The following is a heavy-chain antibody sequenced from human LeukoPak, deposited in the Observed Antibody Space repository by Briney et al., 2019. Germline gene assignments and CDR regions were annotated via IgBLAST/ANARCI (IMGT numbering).Heavy chain of an antibody. CDR2: IYHSGST. Sequence: PSETLSLTCTLSGGSISTYYWGWIRQPPGKGLEWIGSIYHSGSTSYNPSLKSRVTISVDTSKNQFSLKLSSVTAADTAVYYCARGGRYKWNSWDYWGQGTLGNVSS. CDR3: ARGGRYKWNSWDY. CDR1: GGSISTYY. V-gene: IGHV4-38-2*02. J-gene: IGHJ4*02. D-gene: IGHD1/OR15-1a*01.